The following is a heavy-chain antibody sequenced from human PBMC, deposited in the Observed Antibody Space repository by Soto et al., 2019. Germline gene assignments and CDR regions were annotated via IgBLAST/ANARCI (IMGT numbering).Heavy chain of an antibody. CDR1: GFTFGDYA. Sequence: GGSLRLSCTASGFTFGDYAMSWFRQAPGKGLEWVGFIRSKAYGGTTEYAASVKGRFTISRDDSKSIAYLQMNSLKTEDTAVYYCTRTYGSGSYSNYYYYYGMDVWGQGTTVTVSS. CDR3: TRTYGSGSYSNYYYYYGMDV. D-gene: IGHD3-10*01. J-gene: IGHJ6*02. CDR2: IRSKAYGGTT. V-gene: IGHV3-49*03.